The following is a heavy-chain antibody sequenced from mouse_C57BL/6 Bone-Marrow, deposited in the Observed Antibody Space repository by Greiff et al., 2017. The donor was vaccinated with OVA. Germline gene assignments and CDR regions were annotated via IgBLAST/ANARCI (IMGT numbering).Heavy chain of an antibody. Sequence: LVESGGGLVQPGGSLKLSCAASGFTFSDYGMAWVRQAPRKGPEWVAFISNLAYSIYYADTVTGRFTISRENAKNTLYLEMSSLRSEDTAMYYCARQDDYDGAYWGQGTLVTVSA. CDR3: ARQDDYDGAY. CDR1: GFTFSDYG. J-gene: IGHJ3*01. V-gene: IGHV5-15*01. D-gene: IGHD2-4*01. CDR2: ISNLAYSI.